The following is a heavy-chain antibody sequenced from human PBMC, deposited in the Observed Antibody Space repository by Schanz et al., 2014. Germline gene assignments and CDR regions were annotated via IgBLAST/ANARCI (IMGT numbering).Heavy chain of an antibody. CDR2: ISDSGDST. CDR3: AKVAPAATYLDS. J-gene: IGHJ4*02. CDR1: GFNFYTSA. Sequence: EVQLVESGGGLVQPGGSLRLSCVASGFNFYTSAMTWIRQAPGKGLEWVSDISDSGDSTHYADSVKGRFTISRDNAKNSLFLQMNSLSAEDTAVYYCAKVAPAATYLDSWGLGTLVTGSS. V-gene: IGHV3-23*04. D-gene: IGHD2-2*01.